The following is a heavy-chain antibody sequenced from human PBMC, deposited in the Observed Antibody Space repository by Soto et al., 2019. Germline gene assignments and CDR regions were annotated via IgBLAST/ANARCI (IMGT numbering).Heavy chain of an antibody. CDR1: GGSFSGYY. CDR2: INHSGST. Sequence: SETLSLTCAVYGGSFSGYYWSWIRQPPGKGLEWIGEINHSGSTNYNPSLKSRVTLSIDMTNNHVSLILNSVTAADTAVYYCARVGPWVPYYYDSSPYTFENWFDPWGQGTLVTSPQ. J-gene: IGHJ5*02. CDR3: ARVGPWVPYYYDSSPYTFENWFDP. D-gene: IGHD3-22*01. V-gene: IGHV4-34*01.